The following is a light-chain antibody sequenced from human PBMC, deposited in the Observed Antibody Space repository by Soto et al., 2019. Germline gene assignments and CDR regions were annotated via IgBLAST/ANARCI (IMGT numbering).Light chain of an antibody. Sequence: IVLTQSPATLSLSPGERATLSCRASQSVSSYLAWYQQQPGQAPRLLIYDASNRATGIPARFSGSGSGTDFTHTISSLEPEDFAVYYCQQRSNWPPITFGQGTRLEIK. CDR1: QSVSSY. V-gene: IGKV3-11*01. J-gene: IGKJ5*01. CDR2: DAS. CDR3: QQRSNWPPIT.